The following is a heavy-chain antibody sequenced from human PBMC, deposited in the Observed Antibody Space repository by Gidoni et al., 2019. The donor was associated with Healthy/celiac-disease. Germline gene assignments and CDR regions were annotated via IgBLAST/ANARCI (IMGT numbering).Heavy chain of an antibody. J-gene: IGHJ5*02. CDR3: ARGRLGQLVFGAQSRFDP. D-gene: IGHD6-6*01. Sequence: QVQLQQWGAGLLKPSETLSLTCAVYGGSFSGYYWSWIRQPPGKGLEWIGEINHSGSTNYNPSLKSRVTISVDTSKNQFSLKLSSVTAADTAVYYCARGRLGQLVFGAQSRFDPWGQGTLVTVSS. CDR1: GGSFSGYY. CDR2: INHSGST. V-gene: IGHV4-34*01.